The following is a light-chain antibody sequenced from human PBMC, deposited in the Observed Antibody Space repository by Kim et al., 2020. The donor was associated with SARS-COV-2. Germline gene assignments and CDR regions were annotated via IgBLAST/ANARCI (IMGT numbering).Light chain of an antibody. CDR1: NIGRKS. J-gene: IGLJ1*01. CDR2: YDT. CDR3: QVWDSSSGYV. Sequence: SYELTQPSSVSVAPGKTARITCGGNNIGRKSVHWYQQKPGQAPVLAIYYDTDRPSGIPERFSGSNSGNTATLTISRVEAGDEADYYCQVWDSSSGYVFGT. V-gene: IGLV3-21*04.